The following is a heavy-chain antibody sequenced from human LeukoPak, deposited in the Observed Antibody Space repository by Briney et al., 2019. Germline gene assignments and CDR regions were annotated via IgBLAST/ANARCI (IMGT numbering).Heavy chain of an antibody. V-gene: IGHV3-23*01. J-gene: IGHJ4*02. D-gene: IGHD2-2*01. CDR1: GFTFNDYD. CDR2: ISGSGADT. Sequence: GGSLRLTCATSGFTFNDYDWNWVRQAPGKGLEWVAGISGSGADTYYADYVKGRFTIARDNSKNTLYLQTDTLRVEDAAVYYCARRLCRGTACYYFYYRGQGGLVTVSS. CDR3: ARRLCRGTACYYFYY.